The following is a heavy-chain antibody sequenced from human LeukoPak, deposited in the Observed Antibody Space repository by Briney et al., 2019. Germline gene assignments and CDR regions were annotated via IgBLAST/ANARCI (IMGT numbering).Heavy chain of an antibody. V-gene: IGHV3-30*02. CDR3: AKGSGVTTRYNWFDP. CDR1: GFTFSRYG. J-gene: IGHJ5*02. CDR2: IRYDGSNK. Sequence: GGSLRLSCVASGFTFSRYGMHWVRRAPGKGLEWVLYIRYDGSNKYYADSVKGRFTISRDNSKNTLYLQMNSLRAEDTAVYYCAKGSGVTTRYNWFDPWGQGTLVTVSS. D-gene: IGHD4-17*01.